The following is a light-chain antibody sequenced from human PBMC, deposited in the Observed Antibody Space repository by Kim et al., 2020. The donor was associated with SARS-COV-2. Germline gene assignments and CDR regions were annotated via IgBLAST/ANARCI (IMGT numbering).Light chain of an antibody. CDR1: SLRSYY. CDR2: GKN. CDR3: NTRDSSGNHYV. V-gene: IGLV3-19*01. Sequence: SSELTQDPAVSVALGQTVRITCQGDSLRSYYASWYQQKPGQAPVLVIYGKNNRPSGIPDRFYGSSSGNTASLTITGAQAEDEAASYCNTRDSSGNHYVFG. J-gene: IGLJ1*01.